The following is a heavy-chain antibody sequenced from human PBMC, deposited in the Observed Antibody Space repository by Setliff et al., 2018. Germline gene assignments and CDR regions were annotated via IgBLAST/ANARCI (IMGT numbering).Heavy chain of an antibody. V-gene: IGHV4-4*08. CDR1: GGSISDSS. Sequence: PSETLSLTCTVSGGSISDSSWSWIRQPPGKGLEWIGCISSIGNTYYNPSPGSRLTISADTSNNQFSLNLISVTAADTAVYYCARERGFAGYYGSWTHQSFDLWGQGSLVTVSS. CDR2: ISSIGNT. D-gene: IGHD3-10*01. J-gene: IGHJ5*02. CDR3: ARERGFAGYYGSWTHQSFDL.